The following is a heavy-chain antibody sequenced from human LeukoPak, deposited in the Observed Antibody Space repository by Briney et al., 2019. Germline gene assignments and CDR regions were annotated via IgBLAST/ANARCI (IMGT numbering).Heavy chain of an antibody. CDR3: ARGLVVVVSSQNYYYMDV. J-gene: IGHJ6*03. D-gene: IGHD2-21*01. Sequence: ASVKVSCKASGYTFTSYGISWVRQAPGQGLEWMGGIIPIFGTANYAQKFQGRVTITADKSTSTAYMELSSLRSEDTAVYYCARGLVVVVSSQNYYYMDVWGKGTTVTVSS. CDR1: GYTFTSYG. V-gene: IGHV1-69*06. CDR2: IIPIFGTA.